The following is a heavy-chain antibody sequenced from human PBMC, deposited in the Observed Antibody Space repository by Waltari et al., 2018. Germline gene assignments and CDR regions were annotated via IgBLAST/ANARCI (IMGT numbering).Heavy chain of an antibody. J-gene: IGHJ3*02. CDR3: ARDPTTPGAFDI. Sequence: QVQLVQSGAEVKKPGASVKVSCKASGYTFTGYYMHWVRQAPGQGLEWMGWINPTSGGTNYAQKFQGRVTMTRDTSISTAYMELSRLRSDDTAVYYCARDPTTPGAFDIWGQGTMVTVSS. CDR1: GYTFTGYY. V-gene: IGHV1-2*02. D-gene: IGHD4-17*01. CDR2: INPTSGGT.